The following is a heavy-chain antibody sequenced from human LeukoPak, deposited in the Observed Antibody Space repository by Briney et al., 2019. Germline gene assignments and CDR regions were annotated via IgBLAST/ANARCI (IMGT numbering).Heavy chain of an antibody. CDR3: AREPTIFGVVIPPHWDY. Sequence: SETLSLTCTVSGGSISSSSYYWGWIRHPPGNGLEWIGRIYYSGSTYYNPSLKSRVTISVDTSKSQFSLKLSSVTAADTAVYYCAREPTIFGVVIPPHWDYWGQGTLVTVSS. CDR1: GGSISSSSYY. V-gene: IGHV4-39*07. D-gene: IGHD3-3*01. J-gene: IGHJ4*02. CDR2: IYYSGST.